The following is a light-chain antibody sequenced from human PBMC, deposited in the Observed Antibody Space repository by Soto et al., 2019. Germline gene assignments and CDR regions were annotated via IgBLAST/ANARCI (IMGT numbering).Light chain of an antibody. CDR3: SSYAGSNKVV. Sequence: QSVLTQPPSASGSPGQSVTISCTGTSSDVGGYNYVSWYQQHPGKAPKLMIYDVTKRPSGVPDRFSGSKSGNTASLTVSGLQAEDEADYYCSSYAGSNKVVFGGGTKVTVL. CDR1: SSDVGGYNY. V-gene: IGLV2-8*01. J-gene: IGLJ2*01. CDR2: DVT.